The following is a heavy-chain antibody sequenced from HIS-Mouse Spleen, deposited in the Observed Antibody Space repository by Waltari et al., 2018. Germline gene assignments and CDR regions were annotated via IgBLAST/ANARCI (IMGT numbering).Heavy chain of an antibody. V-gene: IGHV4-34*01. CDR1: GGSFSGYY. CDR2: IKHSGST. D-gene: IGHD1-26*01. CDR3: ARGSGSYYAFDI. Sequence: QVQLQQWGAGLLKPSETLSLTCAVYGGSFSGYYWSWIRQPPGKGREWIGEIKHSGSTNYTPSLKSRVTISVDTSKNQFSLKLSSVTAADTAVYYCARGSGSYYAFDIWGQGTMVTVSS. J-gene: IGHJ3*02.